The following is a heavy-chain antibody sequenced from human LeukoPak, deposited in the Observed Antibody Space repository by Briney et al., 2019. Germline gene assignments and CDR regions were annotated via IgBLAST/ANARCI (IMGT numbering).Heavy chain of an antibody. J-gene: IGHJ4*02. Sequence: PGRSLRLSCAASGFTFSSYGMHWVRQAPGKGLECVAVIWYDGSNKYYADSVKGRFTISRDNSKNTLYLQMNSLRAEDTAVYYCASICSTICSPVSFDYWGQGTLVTVSS. CDR1: GFTFSSYG. D-gene: IGHD2-2*01. V-gene: IGHV3-33*01. CDR2: IWYDGSNK. CDR3: ASICSTICSPVSFDY.